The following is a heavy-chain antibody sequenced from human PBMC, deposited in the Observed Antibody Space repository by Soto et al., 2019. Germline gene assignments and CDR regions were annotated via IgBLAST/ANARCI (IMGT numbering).Heavy chain of an antibody. V-gene: IGHV4-39*01. Sequence: QLQLQESGPGLVKPSETLSLTCTVSGGSISSSSYYWGWIRQPPGKGLEWIGSIYYSGSTYYNPSRKSRVAISVDTSKNQFSLKLSSVTAADTAVYYCARHPAYDSGTKYNWFDPWGQGTLVTVSS. D-gene: IGHD1-1*01. CDR2: IYYSGST. CDR1: GGSISSSSYY. J-gene: IGHJ5*02. CDR3: ARHPAYDSGTKYNWFDP.